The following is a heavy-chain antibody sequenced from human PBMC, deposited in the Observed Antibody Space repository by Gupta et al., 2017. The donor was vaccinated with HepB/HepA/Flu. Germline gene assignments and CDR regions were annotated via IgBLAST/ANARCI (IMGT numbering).Heavy chain of an antibody. D-gene: IGHD5-18*01. Sequence: QVQLQQWGAGLLTPSETLSLTCAVYGGSFSGYYWSWIRQPPGKGLDWIGEINHSGSTNYNPSLKSRVTISVDTSKNQFSLKLSSVTAAETAVYYCAMGYSYDYWGQGTLVTVSS. CDR1: GGSFSGYY. CDR2: INHSGST. V-gene: IGHV4-34*01. CDR3: AMGYSYDY. J-gene: IGHJ4*02.